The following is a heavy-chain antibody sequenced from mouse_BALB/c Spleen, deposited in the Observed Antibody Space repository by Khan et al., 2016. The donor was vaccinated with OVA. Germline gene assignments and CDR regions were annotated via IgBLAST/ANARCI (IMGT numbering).Heavy chain of an antibody. CDR2: INTYSGEP. D-gene: IGHD2-14*01. CDR1: GYIFTNHG. J-gene: IGHJ4*01. Sequence: QIQLVQSGPELKTPGETVKISCKASGYIFTNHGMNWVEQAPGKGLKWMGWINTYSGEPTYVDDFKGRFAFSLEPSARTAYLQINNLKNEDTATYFCARVGYSGTMDYWGQGTSVTVSS. CDR3: ARVGYSGTMDY. V-gene: IGHV9-3-1*01.